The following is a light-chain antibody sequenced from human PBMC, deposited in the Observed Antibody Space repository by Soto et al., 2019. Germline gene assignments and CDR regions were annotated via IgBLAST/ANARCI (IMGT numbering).Light chain of an antibody. CDR3: ASYGGRDDMI. V-gene: IGLV3-21*02. Sequence: SYELTQPPSVSVAPGPTATITCGGNDIEDKSVHWYQQKPGQAPVLVVYDDFDRPSGIPERFSGSNPGNTASLTVSGVQAEDEADYYCASYGGRDDMIFGGGTKLTVL. CDR2: DDF. CDR1: DIEDKS. J-gene: IGLJ2*01.